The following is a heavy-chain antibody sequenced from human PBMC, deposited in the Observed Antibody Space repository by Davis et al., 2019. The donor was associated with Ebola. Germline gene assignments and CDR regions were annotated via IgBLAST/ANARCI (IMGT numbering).Heavy chain of an antibody. CDR3: ARVLDDYGDSHHIFDNWFDP. CDR1: GGTFSSYA. Sequence: SVKVSCKASGGTFSSYAISWVRQAPGQGLEWMGGIIPTFGTANYAQKFQGRVTITADESTSTAYMELSSLRSEDTAVYYCARVLDDYGDSHHIFDNWFDPWGQGTLVTVSS. CDR2: IIPTFGTA. D-gene: IGHD4-17*01. J-gene: IGHJ5*02. V-gene: IGHV1-69*13.